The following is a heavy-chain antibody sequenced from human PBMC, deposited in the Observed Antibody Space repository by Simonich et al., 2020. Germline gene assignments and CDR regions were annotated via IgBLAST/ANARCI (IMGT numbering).Heavy chain of an antibody. CDR1: GYTFTSYG. Sequence: QVQLVQSGAEVKKPGASVKVSCKASGYTFTSYGISWVRQAPGQGLEWMGWISAYKGKTNYAQKLQGSVTMTTETATSTAYMELRSLRSDDTAVYYCARASRGTWWYYYFDYWGQGTLVTVSS. CDR3: ARASRGTWWYYYFDY. D-gene: IGHD2-15*01. V-gene: IGHV1-18*01. CDR2: ISAYKGKT. J-gene: IGHJ4*02.